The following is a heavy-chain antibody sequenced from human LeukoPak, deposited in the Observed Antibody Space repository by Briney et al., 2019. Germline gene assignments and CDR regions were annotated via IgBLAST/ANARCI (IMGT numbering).Heavy chain of an antibody. CDR2: MNPDSGNT. D-gene: IGHD6-13*01. V-gene: IGHV1-8*01. CDR1: GYTFTSYD. CDR3: ARDGSSWQKSAY. J-gene: IGHJ4*02. Sequence: GASVKVSCKASGYTFTSYDINWVRQATGQGLEWMGWMNPDSGNTGYAQKFQGRVTMTRNTSISTAYMELSSLRSEDTAVYYCARDGSSWQKSAYWGQGTLVTVSS.